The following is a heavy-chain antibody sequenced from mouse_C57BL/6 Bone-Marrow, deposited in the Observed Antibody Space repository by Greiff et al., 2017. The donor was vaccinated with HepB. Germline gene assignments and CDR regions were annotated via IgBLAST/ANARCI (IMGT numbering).Heavy chain of an antibody. D-gene: IGHD2-2*01. CDR1: GFTFSSYA. J-gene: IGHJ3*01. CDR3: ARVPYGYDPFAY. CDR2: ISDGGSYT. V-gene: IGHV5-4*03. Sequence: EVKLQESGGGLVKPGGSLKLSCAASGFTFSSYAMSWVRQTPEKRLEWVATISDGGSYTYYPDNVKGRFTISRDNAKNNLYLQMSHLKSEDTAMYYCARVPYGYDPFAYWGQGTLVTVSA.